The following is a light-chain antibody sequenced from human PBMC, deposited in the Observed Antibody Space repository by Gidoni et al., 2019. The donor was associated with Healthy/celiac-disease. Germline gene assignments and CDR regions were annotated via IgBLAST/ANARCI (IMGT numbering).Light chain of an antibody. Sequence: QSALTQPRSASGSPGQPVTISCTGTSSDVGGYNYVSWYQQHPGKAPKLMIYDVSKRPSGVPDRFSGSKSGNTASLTISGLQAEDEADYCCCSYAGSYPYVFGTGTKVTVL. CDR1: SSDVGGYNY. J-gene: IGLJ1*01. CDR2: DVS. CDR3: CSYAGSYPYV. V-gene: IGLV2-11*01.